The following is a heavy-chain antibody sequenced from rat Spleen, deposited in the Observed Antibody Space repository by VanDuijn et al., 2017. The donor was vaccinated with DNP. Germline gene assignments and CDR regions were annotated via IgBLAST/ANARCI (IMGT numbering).Heavy chain of an antibody. J-gene: IGHJ2*01. CDR3: ASHTYYGYDYFVY. D-gene: IGHD1-9*01. Sequence: EVQLVESGGGLVQPGRSLKLSCVASGFTFNTYWLYWIRQAPGKGLEWVASISYDGSSIYYGDSVKGRFTISRDNAEGTLNLQMNSLRSEDTATYYCASHTYYGYDYFVYWGQGVMVTVSS. V-gene: IGHV5-22*01. CDR2: ISYDGSSI. CDR1: GFTFNTYW.